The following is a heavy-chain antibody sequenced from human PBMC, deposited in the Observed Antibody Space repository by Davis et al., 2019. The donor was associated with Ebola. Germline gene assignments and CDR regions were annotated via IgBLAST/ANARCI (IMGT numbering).Heavy chain of an antibody. CDR2: IIPVFRTA. CDR1: GYTFTGYY. D-gene: IGHD2-15*01. CDR3: AHLGPQRYCSGGGCHGYLDY. V-gene: IGHV1-69*13. Sequence: AASVKVSCKGSGYTFTGYYMHWVRQAPGQGLEWMGGIIPVFRTASYAQKFQGRVTITADESTRTAYMELDGLISEDTAVYYCAHLGPQRYCSGGGCHGYLDYWGQGTLVTVSS. J-gene: IGHJ4*02.